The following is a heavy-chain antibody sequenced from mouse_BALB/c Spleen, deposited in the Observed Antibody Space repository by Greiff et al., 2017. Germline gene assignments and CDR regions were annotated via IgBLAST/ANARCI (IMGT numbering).Heavy chain of an antibody. J-gene: IGHJ2*01. CDR3: ARAARAHYFDY. CDR1: GYSITSDYA. Sequence: DVKLQASGPGLVKPSQSLSLTCTVTGYSITSDYAWNWIRQFPGNKLEWMGYISYSGSTSYNPSLKSRISITRDTSKTQFFLQLNSVTTEDTATYYCARAARAHYFDYWGQGTTLTDSS. D-gene: IGHD3-1*01. V-gene: IGHV3-2*02. CDR2: ISYSGST.